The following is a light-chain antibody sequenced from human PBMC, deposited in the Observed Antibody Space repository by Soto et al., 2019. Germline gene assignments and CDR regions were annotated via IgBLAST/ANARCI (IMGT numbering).Light chain of an antibody. V-gene: IGKV1-39*01. CDR3: QQSYSTLLT. J-gene: IGKJ4*01. CDR1: QSISSY. Sequence: DIQMTQSPSSLSASVGDRVTITCRASQSISSYLNWYQQKPGKAPKLLIYAASSLQSGVPSRFRGSGSGTDFTLTISSLQTEDCACYYCQQSYSTLLTFGGGTKVEIK. CDR2: AAS.